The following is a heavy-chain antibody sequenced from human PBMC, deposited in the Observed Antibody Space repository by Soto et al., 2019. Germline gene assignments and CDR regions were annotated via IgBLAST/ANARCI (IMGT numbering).Heavy chain of an antibody. D-gene: IGHD3-9*01. CDR1: GGSVTSSTSS. CDR2: ISYGHGT. Sequence: QVQLQESGPGLVNPSETLSLTCTVSGGSVTSSTSSWAWVRQPPGKGLHWIGTISYGHGTNYNPALERRVTISLETSKIQFSLELPAAYAADPAVYYWGRQPAGYPNWFGDWCRGIL. CDR3: GRQPAGYPNWFGD. V-gene: IGHV4-39*01. J-gene: IGHJ5*02.